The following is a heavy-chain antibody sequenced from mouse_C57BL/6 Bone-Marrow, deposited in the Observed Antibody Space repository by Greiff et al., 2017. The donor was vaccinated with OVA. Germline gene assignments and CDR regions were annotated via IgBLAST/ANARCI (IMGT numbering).Heavy chain of an antibody. CDR2: IHPNSGST. V-gene: IGHV1-64*01. D-gene: IGHD1-1*01. CDR1: GYTFTSYW. CDR3: ARKRRSSLDY. J-gene: IGHJ2*01. Sequence: QVQLQQSGAELVKPGASVKLSCKASGYTFTSYWMHWVKQRPGQGLEWIGMIHPNSGSTNYNEKFKSKATLTVDKSSSTACMQLSSLTSEDSAVYYCARKRRSSLDYWGQGTTLTVSS.